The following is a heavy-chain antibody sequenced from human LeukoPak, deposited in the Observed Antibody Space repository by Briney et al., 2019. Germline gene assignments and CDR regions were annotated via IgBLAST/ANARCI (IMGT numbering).Heavy chain of an antibody. Sequence: PSDTLSLTCAVYGGSFSGYYWSWIRQPPGKGLEWIGEINHSGNTNYNPSLKSRVTISVDTSKNQFSLKLSSVTAADTAVYYCAREAPLAKYYDFWSGLTRNYYYGMDVWGQGTTVTVSS. CDR1: GGSFSGYY. J-gene: IGHJ6*02. CDR3: AREAPLAKYYDFWSGLTRNYYYGMDV. CDR2: INHSGNT. V-gene: IGHV4-34*01. D-gene: IGHD3-3*01.